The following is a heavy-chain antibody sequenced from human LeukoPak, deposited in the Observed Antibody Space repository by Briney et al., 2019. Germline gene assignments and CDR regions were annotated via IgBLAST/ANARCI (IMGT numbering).Heavy chain of an antibody. J-gene: IGHJ4*02. CDR3: ARRAGAYSHPYDY. V-gene: IGHV3-53*01. CDR1: GFTFSTFA. CDR2: IYSDNT. D-gene: IGHD4/OR15-4a*01. Sequence: PGGSLRLSCAASGFTFSTFAMIWVRQPPGKGLEWVSFIYSDNTHYSDSVKGRFTISRDNSKNTLYLQMNSLRAEDTAVYYCARRAGAYSHPYDYWGQGTLVTASS.